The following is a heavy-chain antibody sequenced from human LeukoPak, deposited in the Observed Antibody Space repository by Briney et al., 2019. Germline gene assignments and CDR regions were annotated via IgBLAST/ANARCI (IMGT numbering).Heavy chain of an antibody. V-gene: IGHV4-61*02. CDR2: IYTSGST. CDR3: ARARSDYYGSGSYYEYYYYMDV. D-gene: IGHD3-10*01. J-gene: IGHJ6*03. Sequence: SETLSLTCTVSGGSISSGSYYWSWIRQPAGKGLEWIGRIYTSGSTNYNPSLKSRVTISVDTSKNQFSLKLSSVTAADTAVYYCARARSDYYGSGSYYEYYYYMDVWGKGTTVTVSS. CDR1: GGSISSGSYY.